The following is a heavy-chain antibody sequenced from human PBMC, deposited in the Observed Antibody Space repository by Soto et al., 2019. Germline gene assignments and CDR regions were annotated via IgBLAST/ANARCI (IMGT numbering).Heavy chain of an antibody. CDR1: GFTFSSYW. V-gene: IGHV3-74*01. J-gene: IGHJ4*02. CDR3: AKPLPNHGGFDY. CDR2: INSDGSST. Sequence: EVQLVESGGGLVQPGGSLRLSCAACGFTFSSYWMHWVRQAPGKGLVWVSRINSDGSSTSYADSVKGRFTISRDNAKNTLYLQMNSLRAEDTAVYYCAKPLPNHGGFDYWGQGTLVTVSS.